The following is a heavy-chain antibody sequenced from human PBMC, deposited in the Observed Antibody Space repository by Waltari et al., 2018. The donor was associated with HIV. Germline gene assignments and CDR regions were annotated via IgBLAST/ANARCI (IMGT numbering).Heavy chain of an antibody. Sequence: QVQLQESGPGLVKPSETLSLTCTVSGGSISSYYWSWIRQPPGKGLEWIGYIYYSGSTNYTPSLKSRVTISVDTSKNQFSLKLSSVTAADTAVYYCAREGCSGGSCYLNYYYGMDVWGQGTTVTVSS. CDR1: GGSISSYY. J-gene: IGHJ6*02. CDR3: AREGCSGGSCYLNYYYGMDV. V-gene: IGHV4-59*01. CDR2: IYYSGST. D-gene: IGHD2-15*01.